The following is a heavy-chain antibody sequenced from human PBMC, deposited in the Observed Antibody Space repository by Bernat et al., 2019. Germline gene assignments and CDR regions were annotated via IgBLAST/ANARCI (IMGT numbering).Heavy chain of an antibody. CDR3: AKDMVVVPTAVTAAYYYGMDV. V-gene: IGHV3-30*18. CDR1: GFTFSSYG. Sequence: QVQLVESGGGVVQPGRSLRLSCAASGFTFSSYGMHWVCQAPGKGLEWVAVISYDGSNKYYADSVKGRFTISRDNSKNTLYLQMNSLRAEDTAVYYCAKDMVVVPTAVTAAYYYGMDVWGQGTTVTVSS. D-gene: IGHD2-2*01. CDR2: ISYDGSNK. J-gene: IGHJ6*02.